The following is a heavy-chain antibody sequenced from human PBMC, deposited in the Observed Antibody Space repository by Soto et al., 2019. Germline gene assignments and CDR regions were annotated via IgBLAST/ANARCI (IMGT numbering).Heavy chain of an antibody. CDR3: AKSLSTAVNYGLDV. V-gene: IGHV3-23*01. Sequence: EVQLLESGGGLVQPGGSLRLSCGASGFTFSDNAMTWVRQAPGTGLEWVSSISDDGDSTYYADSVKGRFAVSRDNSKNTLFLHMNSLGAEDTAVYYCAKSLSTAVNYGLDVWGQGTSVTVSS. D-gene: IGHD2-2*01. J-gene: IGHJ6*02. CDR2: ISDDGDST. CDR1: GFTFSDNA.